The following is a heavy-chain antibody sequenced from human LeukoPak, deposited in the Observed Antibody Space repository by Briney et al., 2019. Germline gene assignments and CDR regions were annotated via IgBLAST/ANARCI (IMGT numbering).Heavy chain of an antibody. V-gene: IGHV4-61*02. D-gene: IGHD6-19*01. CDR3: ARDLGSSGWYIHAFDI. Sequence: SETLSLTCTVSGGSISSGSYYWSWIRQPAGKGLEWIGRIYTSGSTNYNPSLKSRVTISVDTSKNQFSLKLSSVTAADTAVYYCARDLGSSGWYIHAFDIWGQGTMVTVSS. J-gene: IGHJ3*02. CDR1: GGSISSGSYY. CDR2: IYTSGST.